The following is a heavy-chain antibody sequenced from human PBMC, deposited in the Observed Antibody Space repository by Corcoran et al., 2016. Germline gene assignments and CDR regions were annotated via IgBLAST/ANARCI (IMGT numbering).Heavy chain of an antibody. CDR3: ATRASSGSYEYYFDY. CDR1: GFTFRSSD. D-gene: IGHD1-26*01. CDR2: ISRSSGTV. V-gene: IGHV3-48*02. J-gene: IGHJ4*02. Sequence: EVRLVESVGGLVQHGGSLRLSCAAAGFTFRSSDMDWVRQAPGKGLEWVSYISRSSGTVYYADSVRGGFTISRDNAENSLYLQMDSLRDEDTAVYYCATRASSGSYEYYFDYWGQGTLVTVSS.